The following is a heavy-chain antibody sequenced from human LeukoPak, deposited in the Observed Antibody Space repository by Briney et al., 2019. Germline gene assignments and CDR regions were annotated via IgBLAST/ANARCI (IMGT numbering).Heavy chain of an antibody. CDR2: TYYSGST. D-gene: IGHD2/OR15-2a*01. J-gene: IGHJ3*02. CDR3: ARDRRLLMGSAFDI. Sequence: SETLSLTCTVSGGSISSSSYYWGWIRQPPGKGLEWIGSTYYSGSTYYNPSLKSRVTISVDTSKNQFSLKLSSVTAADTAVYYCARDRRLLMGSAFDIWGQGTMVTVSS. V-gene: IGHV4-39*07. CDR1: GGSISSSSYY.